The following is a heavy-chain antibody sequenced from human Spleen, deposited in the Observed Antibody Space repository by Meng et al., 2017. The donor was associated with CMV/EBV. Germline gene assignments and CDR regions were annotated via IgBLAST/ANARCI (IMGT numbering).Heavy chain of an antibody. D-gene: IGHD2-2*01. J-gene: IGHJ4*02. V-gene: IGHV3-23*01. CDR1: GFTFSSYA. CDR2: ISEPGDST. CDR3: AKDYSQVVQAGPNY. Sequence: GESLKISCAASGFTFSSYAMSWVRQAPGKGLEWVAVISEPGDSTYYADSVKGRFTISRDNSKHTLYLQMNSLRAEDTAVYYCAKDYSQVVQAGPNYWGQGTLVTVSS.